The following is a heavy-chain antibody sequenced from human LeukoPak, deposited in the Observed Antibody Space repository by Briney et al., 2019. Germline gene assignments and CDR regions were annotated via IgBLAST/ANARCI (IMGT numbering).Heavy chain of an antibody. J-gene: IGHJ3*02. V-gene: IGHV3-72*01. CDR3: TRVNYFDSSGYSLDAFDI. CDR2: IRNKANSYST. CDR1: GFTFSDHY. Sequence: HPGGSLRLSCAASGFTFSDHYMDWVRQAPGKGLEWFGRIRNKANSYSTEYAASVEGRFTISRDDSENSVYLQMNSLKTEDTAVYSCTRVNYFDSSGYSLDAFDIWGQGTMATVSS. D-gene: IGHD3-22*01.